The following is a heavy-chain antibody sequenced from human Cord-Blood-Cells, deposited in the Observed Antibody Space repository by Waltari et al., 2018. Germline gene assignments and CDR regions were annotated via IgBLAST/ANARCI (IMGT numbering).Heavy chain of an antibody. V-gene: IGHV4-38-2*02. Sequence: VQLQESGPGLVKTSETLSLTCAVSGYSISSGSDWGWIRQPPGKGMECIGSIYHTGSTYYNPSLKRRVTISVDTSKNQFSLKLSSVPAADTAVYYCAREIIAAAGTYYGMDVWGQGTTVTVSS. D-gene: IGHD6-13*01. J-gene: IGHJ6*02. CDR1: GYSISSGSD. CDR3: AREIIAAAGTYYGMDV. CDR2: IYHTGST.